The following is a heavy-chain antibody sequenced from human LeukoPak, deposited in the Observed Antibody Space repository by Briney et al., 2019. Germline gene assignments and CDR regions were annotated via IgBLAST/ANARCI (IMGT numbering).Heavy chain of an antibody. CDR1: GFTFSSYW. CDR3: ARWGGATVTTGYCYYMDV. V-gene: IGHV3-74*01. D-gene: IGHD4-17*01. CDR2: INSDGSST. J-gene: IGHJ6*03. Sequence: GGSLRPSCAASGFTFSSYWMHWVRQAPGKGLVWVSRINSDGSSTSYADSVKGRFTISRDNAKNTLYLQMNSLRAEDTAVYYCARWGGATVTTGYCYYMDVWGKGTTVTVSS.